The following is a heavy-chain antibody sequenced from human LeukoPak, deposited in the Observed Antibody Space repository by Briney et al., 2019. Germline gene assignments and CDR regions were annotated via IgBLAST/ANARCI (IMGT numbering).Heavy chain of an antibody. J-gene: IGHJ4*02. CDR1: GGSVSSSDYY. CDR3: ARHGVAVVGTGFDY. Sequence: SETLSLTCTVSGGSVSSSDYYWGWIRQPPGKGLEWIGSIYYSGSTYYKPSLKSRVTISLDTPKKQFSLKLSSVTAADTAVYYCARHGVAVVGTGFDYWGQGTLVTVSS. D-gene: IGHD6-13*01. CDR2: IYYSGST. V-gene: IGHV4-39*01.